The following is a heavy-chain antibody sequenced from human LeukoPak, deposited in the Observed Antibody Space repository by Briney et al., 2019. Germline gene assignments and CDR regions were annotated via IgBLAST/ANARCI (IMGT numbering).Heavy chain of an antibody. CDR3: AKLTHFGVVKTNLDY. CDR1: GFTFSYFA. J-gene: IGHJ4*02. D-gene: IGHD3-3*01. CDR2: ISASGGTT. V-gene: IGHV3-23*01. Sequence: AGGSLRLSCAASGFTFSYFAMSWVRQAPGKGLEWVAGISASGGTTYYGDSVKGRFTISRDNSKNTLYLQINSLRAEDTALYYCAKLTHFGVVKTNLDYWGQGTLVTVSA.